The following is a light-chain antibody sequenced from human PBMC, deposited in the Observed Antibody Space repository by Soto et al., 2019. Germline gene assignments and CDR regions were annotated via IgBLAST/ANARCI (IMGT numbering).Light chain of an antibody. V-gene: IGLV2-14*01. J-gene: IGLJ1*01. CDR3: SSYATTNRSV. Sequence: ALTQPASVCVSPGQSITISCTGASDNVGYFDFVSWYRQPPGKAPKLLIYEVRKRPSGVSDRFSGSKSGNTASLTISGLQAEEEGDYYCSSYATTNRSVFGTGTKVTVL. CDR2: EVR. CDR1: SDNVGYFDF.